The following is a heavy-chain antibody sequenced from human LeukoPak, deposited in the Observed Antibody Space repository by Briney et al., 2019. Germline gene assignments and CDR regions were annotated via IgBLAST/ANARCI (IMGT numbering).Heavy chain of an antibody. CDR1: GGTFSSYA. CDR2: INPNSGDT. J-gene: IGHJ4*02. D-gene: IGHD2-2*01. V-gene: IGHV1-2*06. Sequence: AASVTVSCKASGGTFSSYAISWVRQAPGQGLEGMGRINPNSGDTNYAQKFQGRVTMTRDTSISTAYMELSRLRSDDTAVYYCARDYCSSTSCLFDYWGQGTLVTVSS. CDR3: ARDYCSSTSCLFDY.